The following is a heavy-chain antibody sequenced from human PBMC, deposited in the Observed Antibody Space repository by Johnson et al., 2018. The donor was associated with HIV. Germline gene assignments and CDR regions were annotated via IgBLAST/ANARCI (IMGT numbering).Heavy chain of an antibody. CDR3: VRSPFGAEPGADAFDI. CDR1: RFTFDDYA. Sequence: VQLVESGGVVVHPGGSLRLSCETSRFTFDDYAMHWVRQAPGKGLEWVSLINWDGDSTYYADSVKGRFTISRDNSKNSLYLQMNSLRADDTAVYYCVRSPFGAEPGADAFDIWGQGTMVTVSS. J-gene: IGHJ3*02. D-gene: IGHD3-10*01. CDR2: INWDGDST. V-gene: IGHV3-43D*03.